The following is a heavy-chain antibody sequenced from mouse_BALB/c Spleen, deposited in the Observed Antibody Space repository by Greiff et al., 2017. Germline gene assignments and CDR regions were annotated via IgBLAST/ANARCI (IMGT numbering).Heavy chain of an antibody. V-gene: IGHV1S81*02. CDR1: GYTFTSYY. CDR2: INPSNGGT. J-gene: IGHJ2*01. CDR3: TRSRDFDY. Sequence: VQLQASGAELVKPGASVKLSCKASGYTFTSYYMYWVKQRPGQGLEWIGEINPSNGGTNFNEKFKSKATLTVDKSSSTAYMQLSSLASEDSAVYYCTRSRDFDYWGQGTTLTVSS.